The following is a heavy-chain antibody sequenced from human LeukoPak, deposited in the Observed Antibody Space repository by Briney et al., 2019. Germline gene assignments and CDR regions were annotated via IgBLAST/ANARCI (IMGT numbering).Heavy chain of an antibody. V-gene: IGHV3-23*01. CDR2: ISGSGSTT. J-gene: IGHJ4*02. CDR1: GFTFSSYA. D-gene: IGHD6-13*01. Sequence: PGGSLRLSCAASGFTFSSYAMNWVRQAPGRGLEWVSAISGSGSTTYYADSVKGRFTVSRDNSKNTLYLQMNSLRAEDTALYFCAKGSTWYSYYFDSWGQATLVTVSS. CDR3: AKGSTWYSYYFDS.